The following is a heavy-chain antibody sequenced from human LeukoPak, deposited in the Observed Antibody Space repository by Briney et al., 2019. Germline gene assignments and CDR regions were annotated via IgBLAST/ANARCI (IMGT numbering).Heavy chain of an antibody. V-gene: IGHV4-59*01. J-gene: IGHJ5*02. CDR2: VYYTGTT. CDR1: GGSISNYY. Sequence: SETLSLTCTVSGGSISNYYWSWFRQSPGKELEWIAHVYYTGTTISSPSLKSRLTVSVDPSKNQLSLNLSSVTAADTAVYYCARDAGYRSRLDYFDPWGQGTLVTVSS. D-gene: IGHD5-24*01. CDR3: ARDAGYRSRLDYFDP.